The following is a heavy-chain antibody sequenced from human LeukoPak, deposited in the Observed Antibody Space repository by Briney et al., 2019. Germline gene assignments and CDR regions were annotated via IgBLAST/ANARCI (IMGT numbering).Heavy chain of an antibody. CDR2: IYFSGST. CDR3: ARHGTSSYYYYAMDV. CDR1: GGSISSSSHY. D-gene: IGHD1-1*01. Sequence: SETLSLTCTVFGGSISSSSHYWGWIRQPPGEGLEWIGSIYFSGSTYYSPSLKSRVTISVDPSTNQFSLKLSSVTAADTAVYYCARHGTSSYYYYAMDVWGQETTVTVSS. V-gene: IGHV4-39*01. J-gene: IGHJ6*02.